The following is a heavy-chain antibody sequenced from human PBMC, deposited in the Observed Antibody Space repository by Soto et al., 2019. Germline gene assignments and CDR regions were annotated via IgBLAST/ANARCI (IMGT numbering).Heavy chain of an antibody. CDR1: GGSFSGYY. V-gene: IGHV4-34*01. D-gene: IGHD6-13*01. CDR3: RQQQLVLSRGYYYYGMDV. Sequence: SETLSLTCAVYGGSFSGYYWSWIRQPPGKGLEWIGEINHSGSANYNPSLKSRVTISVDTSKNQFSLKLSSVTAADTAVYYCRQQQLVLSRGYYYYGMDVWGQGTTVTVSS. CDR2: INHSGSA. J-gene: IGHJ6*02.